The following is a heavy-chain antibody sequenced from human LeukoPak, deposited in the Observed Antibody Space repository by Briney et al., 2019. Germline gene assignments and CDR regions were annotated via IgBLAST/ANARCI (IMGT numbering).Heavy chain of an antibody. CDR3: AKDSWVPDNSGGLDY. Sequence: GGSLRLSCAASGFTFNSFGIHWVRQAPGKGLEWEALISYDGSNKYYADSVRGRFTISRDNSKNTLYLQMNSLRAEDTAVYYCAKDSWVPDNSGGLDYWGQGTLVTVSS. D-gene: IGHD3-22*01. CDR2: ISYDGSNK. V-gene: IGHV3-30*18. CDR1: GFTFNSFG. J-gene: IGHJ4*02.